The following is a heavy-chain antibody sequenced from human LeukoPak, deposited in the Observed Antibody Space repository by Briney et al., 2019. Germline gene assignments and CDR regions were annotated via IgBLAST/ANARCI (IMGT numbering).Heavy chain of an antibody. CDR1: GFTFSSYS. V-gene: IGHV3-21*01. CDR2: ISSSSSYI. CDR3: ARAPYVYSGHHDY. Sequence: GGSLRLSCAASGFTFSSYSMNWVRQAPGKGLEWVSSISSSSSYIYYADSVKGRFTISRDNAKNALYLQMNSLRAEDTAVYYCARAPYVYSGHHDYCGQGTLVTVSS. D-gene: IGHD3-16*01. J-gene: IGHJ4*02.